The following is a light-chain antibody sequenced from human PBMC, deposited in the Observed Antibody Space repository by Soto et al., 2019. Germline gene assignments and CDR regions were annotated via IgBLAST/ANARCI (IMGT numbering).Light chain of an antibody. J-gene: IGKJ2*01. CDR3: QQYNDWPGT. Sequence: EIVMTQTPGTRSVSPGERATLSCRASQSVRSNLAWYQQKPGQAPRLLIYGASTRATGIPARFSGSGSGTELTLTISSLQSVDFAVYYCQQYNDWPGTFGQGTTLEVK. V-gene: IGKV3-15*01. CDR2: GAS. CDR1: QSVRSN.